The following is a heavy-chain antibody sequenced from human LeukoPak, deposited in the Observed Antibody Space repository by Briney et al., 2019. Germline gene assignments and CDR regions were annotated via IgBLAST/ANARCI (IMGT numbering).Heavy chain of an antibody. Sequence: PGGSLRLSCAASGFVFSNYWMSWVRQAPGKGLEWVANIKPDGTEKYYVDSLKGRFTISRDNAKNSLYLQMNSLRAEDTALYYCAKETDTAMVTNAFDIWGQGTMVTVSS. CDR2: IKPDGTEK. V-gene: IGHV3-7*03. CDR3: AKETDTAMVTNAFDI. CDR1: GFVFSNYW. D-gene: IGHD5-18*01. J-gene: IGHJ3*02.